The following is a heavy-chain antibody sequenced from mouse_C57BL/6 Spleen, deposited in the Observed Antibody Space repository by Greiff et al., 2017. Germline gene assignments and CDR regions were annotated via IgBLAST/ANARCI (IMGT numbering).Heavy chain of an antibody. Sequence: VQLQQSGAELVRPGASVKLSCTASGFNIKDYYMHWVKQRPEQGLEWIGRIDPEDGDTEYAPKFQGKATMTADTSSNTAYLQLSSLTSEDTAVYYCTTRNYYGSGYDWYFDVWGTGTTVTVSS. V-gene: IGHV14-1*01. D-gene: IGHD1-1*01. J-gene: IGHJ1*03. CDR1: GFNIKDYY. CDR2: IDPEDGDT. CDR3: TTRNYYGSGYDWYFDV.